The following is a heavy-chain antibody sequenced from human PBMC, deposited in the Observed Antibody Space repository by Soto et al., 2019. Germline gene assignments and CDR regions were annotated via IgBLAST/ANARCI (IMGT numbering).Heavy chain of an antibody. V-gene: IGHV4-34*01. J-gene: IGHJ5*02. Sequence: SETLSLTCAVYGGSFSGYYWSWIRQPPGKGLEWIGEINHSGSTNYNPSLKSRVTISVDTSKNQFSLKLSSVTAADTAVYYCARAGTYYDFWSGYWGRDSGWFDPWGQGTLVTVSS. CDR2: INHSGST. D-gene: IGHD3-3*01. CDR3: ARAGTYYDFWSGYWGRDSGWFDP. CDR1: GGSFSGYY.